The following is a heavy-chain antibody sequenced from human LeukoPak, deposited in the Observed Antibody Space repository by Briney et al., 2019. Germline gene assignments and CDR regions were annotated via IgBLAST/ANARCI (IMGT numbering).Heavy chain of an antibody. Sequence: PSETLSLTCAVYGGSFSGYYWSWIRQPPGKGLEWIGEINQSGSTNYNPSLKSRVTISVDTSKNQFSLKLSSVTAADTAVYYCASSRRYYDYVWGSYRYHYYGMDVWGQGTTVTVSS. J-gene: IGHJ6*02. CDR3: ASSRRYYDYVWGSYRYHYYGMDV. CDR2: INQSGST. CDR1: GGSFSGYY. V-gene: IGHV4-34*01. D-gene: IGHD3-16*02.